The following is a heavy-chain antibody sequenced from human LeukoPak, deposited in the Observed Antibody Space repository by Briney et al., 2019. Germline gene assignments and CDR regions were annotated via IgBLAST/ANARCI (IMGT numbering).Heavy chain of an antibody. CDR1: GFTFSSYA. D-gene: IGHD3-10*01. J-gene: IGHJ3*02. CDR3: AAIAVLLWFGENVPFDI. Sequence: GGSLRLSCAASGFTFSSYAMSWVRQAPGKGLEWVSAISGSGGSTYYADSVKGRFTISRDNSKNTLYLQMNNLRAEDTAVYYCAAIAVLLWFGENVPFDIWGQGTMVTVSS. V-gene: IGHV3-23*01. CDR2: ISGSGGST.